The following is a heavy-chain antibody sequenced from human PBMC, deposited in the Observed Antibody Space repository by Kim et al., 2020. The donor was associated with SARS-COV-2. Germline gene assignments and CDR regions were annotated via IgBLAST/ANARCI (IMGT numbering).Heavy chain of an antibody. D-gene: IGHD7-27*01. CDR2: INEDGGGK. CDR3: ARGDAASGDH. CDR1: GFPFGSYW. J-gene: IGHJ4*02. Sequence: GGSLRLSCAASGFPFGSYWMSWVRQAPGKGLEWVANINEDGGGKNYAGSVKGRFTISRDNAKSTLYLQMDSLRAEETAVYYCARGDAASGDHWGQGTLVT. V-gene: IGHV3-7*03.